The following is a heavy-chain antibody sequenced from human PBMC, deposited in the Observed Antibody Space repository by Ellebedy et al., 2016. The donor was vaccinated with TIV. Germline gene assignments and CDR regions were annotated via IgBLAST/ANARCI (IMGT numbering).Heavy chain of an antibody. V-gene: IGHV1-18*04. CDR3: AREDYYDSSGYYVL. CDR2: ISAYNGNT. Sequence: ASVKVSCKASGYTFTNYGISWVRQAPGQGLEWMGWISAYNGNTNYAQKLQGRVTMTTDTSTSTAYMELSSLRSEDTAVYYCAREDYYDSSGYYVLWGQGTLVTVSS. J-gene: IGHJ4*02. CDR1: GYTFTNYG. D-gene: IGHD3-22*01.